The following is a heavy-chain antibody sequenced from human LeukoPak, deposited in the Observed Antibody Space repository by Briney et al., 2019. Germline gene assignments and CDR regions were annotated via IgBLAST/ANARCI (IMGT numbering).Heavy chain of an antibody. Sequence: PGGSLRLSCAASGFTFSSYDMHWVRQATGKGLEWVSAIGTAGDTYYPGSVKGRFTISRENAKNSLYLQMNSLRAGDTAVYYCARGYSGSYLPAGHDAFDIWSQGTMVTVSS. CDR2: IGTAGDT. J-gene: IGHJ3*02. D-gene: IGHD1-26*01. CDR1: GFTFSSYD. V-gene: IGHV3-13*01. CDR3: ARGYSGSYLPAGHDAFDI.